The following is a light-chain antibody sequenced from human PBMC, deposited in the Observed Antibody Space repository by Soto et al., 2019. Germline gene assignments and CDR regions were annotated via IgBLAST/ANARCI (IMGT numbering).Light chain of an antibody. CDR2: DAS. Sequence: EVVLTQSPATLSLSPGERATLSCRASQSVDSSLAWYQQKLGQAPRLLIYDASNRATGIPVRFSGSGSGTDFTLTISSLEPDDFPVYYCQQRGAFGQGTKVEIK. CDR1: QSVDSS. V-gene: IGKV3-11*01. J-gene: IGKJ2*01. CDR3: QQRGA.